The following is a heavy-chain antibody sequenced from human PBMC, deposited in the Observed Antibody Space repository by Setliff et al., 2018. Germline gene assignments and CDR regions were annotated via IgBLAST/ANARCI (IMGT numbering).Heavy chain of an antibody. J-gene: IGHJ3*02. D-gene: IGHD3-3*01. CDR3: ATKRLYYNFWSGYSSADAFDI. Sequence: ASVKVSCKASGYTFTSYGFSWVRQAPGQGLEWMGWISVYNGKTKYAQKFQGRVTMTTDTSTRTAYMEVTSLRSDDTAVYYCATKRLYYNFWSGYSSADAFDIWGQGTMVTVSS. CDR1: GYTFTSYG. CDR2: ISVYNGKT. V-gene: IGHV1-18*01.